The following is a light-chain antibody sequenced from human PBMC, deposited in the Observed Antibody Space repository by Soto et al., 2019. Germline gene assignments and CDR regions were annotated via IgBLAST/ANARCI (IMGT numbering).Light chain of an antibody. Sequence: ETVMTQSPATLSVSPGERATLSCRASQSVNSNLAWYQQKLGQAPRVLIYGASTRATGVPARFSGSGSGTDLTLTISSLEPEDFAVYYCQQRTHWPSFGQGPRLEIK. CDR2: GAS. J-gene: IGKJ5*01. CDR1: QSVNSN. CDR3: QQRTHWPS. V-gene: IGKV3-11*01.